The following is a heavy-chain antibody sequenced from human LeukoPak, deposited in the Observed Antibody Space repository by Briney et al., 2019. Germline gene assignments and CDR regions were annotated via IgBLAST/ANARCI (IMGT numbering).Heavy chain of an antibody. CDR3: AKWREGTMVYFDY. J-gene: IGHJ4*02. Sequence: PGGSLRFSCAASRFTFSSYAMTWVRQAPGKGLEWVSAISGSGHNTYYADSVKGRFTISRDNSKNTVYLQMNSVRAEYTALYYCAKWREGTMVYFDYWGQGTLVTVSS. V-gene: IGHV3-23*01. D-gene: IGHD3-10*01. CDR2: ISGSGHNT. CDR1: RFTFSSYA.